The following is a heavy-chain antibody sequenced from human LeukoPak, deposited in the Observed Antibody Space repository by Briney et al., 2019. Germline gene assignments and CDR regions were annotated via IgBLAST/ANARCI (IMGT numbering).Heavy chain of an antibody. CDR2: IKEDGSEK. CDR1: GFSFSYFW. D-gene: IGHD2-15*01. Sequence: GGSLRLSCAASGFSFSYFWMSWVRQAPGKGLEWVANIKEDGSEKHYVDSAKGRFTISRDNAKNSLYLQMNSLRAEDTAVYYCARGDPSVVGGDYWGQGILVTVSS. J-gene: IGHJ4*02. V-gene: IGHV3-7*01. CDR3: ARGDPSVVGGDY.